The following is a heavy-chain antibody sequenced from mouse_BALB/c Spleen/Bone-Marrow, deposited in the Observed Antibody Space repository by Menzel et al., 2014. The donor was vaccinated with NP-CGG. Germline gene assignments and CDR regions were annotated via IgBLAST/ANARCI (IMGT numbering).Heavy chain of an antibody. Sequence: DVKLVESGGGLVQPGGSLRLSCATSGFTFTDYFMTWVRQPPGKALEWLGFIRNKANGYTTEYSASVEGRFTISRNNSQSILYLQMNTLRAEASATYYCARGYYDDYWGQGTTLTVSS. CDR2: IRNKANGYTT. D-gene: IGHD2-4*01. J-gene: IGHJ2*01. V-gene: IGHV7-3*02. CDR1: GFTFTDYF. CDR3: ARGYYDDY.